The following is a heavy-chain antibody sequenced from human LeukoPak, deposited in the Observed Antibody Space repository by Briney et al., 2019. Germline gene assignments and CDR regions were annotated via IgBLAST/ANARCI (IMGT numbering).Heavy chain of an antibody. Sequence: GGSLRLSCAASGFTFSSYGMHWVRQAPGKGLEWVAVIWYDGSNKYYADPVKGRFTISRDNSKNTLYLQMNSLRAEDTAVYYCARGSWKRDGYNLAYWGQGTLVTVSS. J-gene: IGHJ4*02. V-gene: IGHV3-33*01. CDR2: IWYDGSNK. CDR3: ARGSWKRDGYNLAY. CDR1: GFTFSSYG. D-gene: IGHD5-24*01.